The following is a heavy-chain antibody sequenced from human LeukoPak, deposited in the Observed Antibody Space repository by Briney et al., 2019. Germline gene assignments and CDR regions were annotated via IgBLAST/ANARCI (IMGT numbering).Heavy chain of an antibody. D-gene: IGHD2-15*01. CDR3: VRVKGSYFDY. CDR2: ISSSGSAI. J-gene: IGHJ4*02. Sequence: SGGSLSLSCTLSGSPLSSYSINWVRQAPGMGLEWVSYISSSGSAIYYVDSVKGRYTVSRDNAKNSLFLQMNGPRAEDTAVYYCVRVKGSYFDYWGQGALVTVFS. V-gene: IGHV3-48*01. CDR1: GSPLSSYS.